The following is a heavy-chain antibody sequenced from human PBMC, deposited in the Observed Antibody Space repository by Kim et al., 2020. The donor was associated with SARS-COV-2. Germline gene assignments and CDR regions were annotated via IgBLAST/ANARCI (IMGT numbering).Heavy chain of an antibody. D-gene: IGHD1-20*01. J-gene: IGHJ6*02. V-gene: IGHV3-53*01. Sequence: DSVKGRFTISRDNSKNTLYLQMNSLRAEDTAVYYCARVRYNWNYPYGMDVWGQGTTVTVSS. CDR3: ARVRYNWNYPYGMDV.